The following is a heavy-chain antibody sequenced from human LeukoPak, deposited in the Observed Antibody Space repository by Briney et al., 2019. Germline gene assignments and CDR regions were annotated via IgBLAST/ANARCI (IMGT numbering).Heavy chain of an antibody. CDR1: GFIFSTYT. Sequence: GSLRLSCSASGFIFSTYTMYWVRQAPGKGLEYVSVINGDGRTTYYIDSVKGRFTISRDNSKNTLYLQMSSLRADDTAVYYCVGDQVDDTGYLRWGQGTRVTVSA. V-gene: IGHV3-64D*06. J-gene: IGHJ4*02. CDR2: INGDGRTT. CDR3: VGDQVDDTGYLR. D-gene: IGHD5-12*01.